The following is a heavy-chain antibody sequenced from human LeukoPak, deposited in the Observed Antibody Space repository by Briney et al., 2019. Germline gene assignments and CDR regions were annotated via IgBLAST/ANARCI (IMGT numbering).Heavy chain of an antibody. CDR1: GGSISGSSYY. CDR2: IYYSGST. J-gene: IGHJ4*02. D-gene: IGHD4-11*01. CDR3: ARGRISGYSNYGFDY. V-gene: IGHV4-39*01. Sequence: PSETLSLTCTVSGGSISGSSYYWGWIRQPPGKGLEWIGSIYYSGSTYYNPSLKSRVTISVDTSKNQFSLKLSSVTAADTAVYYCARGRISGYSNYGFDYWGQGTLVTVSS.